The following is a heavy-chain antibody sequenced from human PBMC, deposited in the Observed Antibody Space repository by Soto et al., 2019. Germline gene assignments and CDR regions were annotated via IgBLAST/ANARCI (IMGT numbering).Heavy chain of an antibody. J-gene: IGHJ4*02. CDR3: ARAGRAVAGAFDY. Sequence: QVQLVESGGGVVQPGRSLRLSCAASGFTFITYAMHWVRQAPGKGLEWVALISDDGSTKYYADSVKGRFTISRDNSKKTLYLQMNRPRPTDPAVYSCARAGRAVAGAFDYWGQGNVVNVSS. D-gene: IGHD6-19*01. V-gene: IGHV3-30-3*01. CDR2: ISDDGSTK. CDR1: GFTFITYA.